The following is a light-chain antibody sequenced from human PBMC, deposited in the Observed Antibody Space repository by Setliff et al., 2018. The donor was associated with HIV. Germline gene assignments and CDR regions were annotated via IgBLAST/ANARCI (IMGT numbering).Light chain of an antibody. Sequence: LAQPPSASGTPGQRVTISCSGSSSNIGSNYVYWYQQKPGQAPVLVISYDSDRPSGIPERFSGSNSGNTATLTISRVEAGDEADYYCQVWDSSSDHPYVFGTGTKVTVL. CDR1: SSNIGSNY. V-gene: IGLV3-21*04. CDR3: QVWDSSSDHPYV. J-gene: IGLJ1*01. CDR2: YDS.